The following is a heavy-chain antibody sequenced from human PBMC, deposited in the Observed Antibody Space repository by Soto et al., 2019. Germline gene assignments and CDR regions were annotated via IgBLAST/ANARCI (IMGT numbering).Heavy chain of an antibody. CDR3: VRIRYCSSTSCYETFDY. V-gene: IGHV1-18*01. CDR2: ISAYNGNT. Sequence: ASVKVSCKASGYTFTSYGISWVRQAPGQGLEWMGWISAYNGNTNYAQKLQGRVTMTTDTSTSTAYMELRSLRSDDTAVYYCVRIRYCSSTSCYETFDYWGQGTLVTVSS. CDR1: GYTFTSYG. J-gene: IGHJ4*02. D-gene: IGHD2-2*01.